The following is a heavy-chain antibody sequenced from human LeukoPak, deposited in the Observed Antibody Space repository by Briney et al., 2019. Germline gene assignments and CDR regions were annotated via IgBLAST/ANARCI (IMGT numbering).Heavy chain of an antibody. Sequence: GGSLRLSCAASGFTFSSYAMSWVRQAPGKGLEWVSAISGSGGSTYYADSVKGRFTISRDNSKNTLYLQMNSPRAEDTAVYYCAKDESGGYDYFDYWGQGTLVTVSS. CDR1: GFTFSSYA. D-gene: IGHD5-12*01. V-gene: IGHV3-23*01. CDR2: ISGSGGST. CDR3: AKDESGGYDYFDY. J-gene: IGHJ4*02.